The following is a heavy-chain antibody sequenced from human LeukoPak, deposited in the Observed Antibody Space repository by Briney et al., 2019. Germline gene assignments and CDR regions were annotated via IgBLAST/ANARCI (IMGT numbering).Heavy chain of an antibody. CDR3: VRGAWTIYERTTHIDY. CDR1: GGFFRVYD. V-gene: IGHV4-34*01. J-gene: IGHJ4*02. Sequence: PSETLSLTCAVYGGFFRVYDRRWRRQPPGKGLEWIGEINHSGNTNYNPSLKSRVTISVDTSKNQFSLRLSSVTAADTAVYYCVRGAWTIYERTTHIDYWGQGNLVTVSS. CDR2: INHSGNT. D-gene: IGHD1-7*01.